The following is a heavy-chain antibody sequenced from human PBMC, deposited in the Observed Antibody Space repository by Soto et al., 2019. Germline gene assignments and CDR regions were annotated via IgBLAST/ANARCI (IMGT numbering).Heavy chain of an antibody. J-gene: IGHJ6*02. CDR1: GYSFTSYW. CDR3: ATASTNYYYYYGMDA. CDR2: IYPGDSET. Sequence: PGESLKISCKGSGYSFTSYWIGWVRQMPGKGLEWMGIIYPGDSETRYSPSFQGQVTISVDKFINTAYLQWSSLKASDTAMYYCATASTNYYYYYGMDAWGQGTTVTVSS. V-gene: IGHV5-51*01.